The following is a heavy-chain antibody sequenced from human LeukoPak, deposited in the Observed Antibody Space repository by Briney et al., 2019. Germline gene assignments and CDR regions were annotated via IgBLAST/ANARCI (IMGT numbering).Heavy chain of an antibody. J-gene: IGHJ4*02. CDR3: AKRQDFHDSTGYPNIDY. D-gene: IGHD3-22*01. V-gene: IGHV3-30*18. Sequence: GGSLRLSCAASGFTFSSYAMSWVRQAPGKGLEWVAVISYDGSNKYYADSVKGRFTISRDNSKNTLFLQMSSLRAEDTGLYYCAKRQDFHDSTGYPNIDYWGQGTLVTVSS. CDR2: ISYDGSNK. CDR1: GFTFSSYA.